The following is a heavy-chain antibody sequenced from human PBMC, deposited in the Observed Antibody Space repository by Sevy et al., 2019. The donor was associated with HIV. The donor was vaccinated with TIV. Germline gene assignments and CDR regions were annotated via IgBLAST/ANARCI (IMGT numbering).Heavy chain of an antibody. D-gene: IGHD3-10*01. J-gene: IGHJ6*02. Sequence: SETLSLTCAVYGGSFSGYYWTWVRQSPGKGLEWIGEINHSGSANYNPSLKSRVTISADTSKNQVSLIVSSVTTADTAVYLCARGRHYFYASYTYVESFHYYGMDVWGQGTTVTVSS. CDR1: GGSFSGYY. CDR2: INHSGSA. V-gene: IGHV4-34*01. CDR3: ARGRHYFYASYTYVESFHYYGMDV.